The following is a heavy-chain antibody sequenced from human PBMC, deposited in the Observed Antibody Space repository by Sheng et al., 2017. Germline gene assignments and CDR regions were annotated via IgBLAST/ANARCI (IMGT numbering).Heavy chain of an antibody. Sequence: QVQLVESGGGVVQPGRSLRLSCAASGFTFSTYAIHWVRQAPGKGLEWVAVISYDGSNKYYADSVKGRFTISRDNSKNTLYLQMNSLRAEDTAVYYCARVGAVAVPAGGMDVWGQGTTVTVSS. CDR1: GFTFSTYA. CDR2: ISYDGSNK. D-gene: IGHD6-19*01. J-gene: IGHJ6*02. CDR3: ARVGAVAVPAGGMDV. V-gene: IGHV3-30*04.